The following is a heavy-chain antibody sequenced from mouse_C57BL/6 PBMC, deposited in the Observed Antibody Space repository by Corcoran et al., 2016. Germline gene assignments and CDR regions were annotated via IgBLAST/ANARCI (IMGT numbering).Heavy chain of an antibody. V-gene: IGHV9-3*01. CDR2: INTYSGVP. Sequence: IQXVQSGPELKKPGETVKISCKASGYTFTTYGMSWVKQAPGKGLKWMGWINTYSGVPTYADDFKGRFAFSLETSASTAYLQINNLKNEDTATYFCTRRMITTVVGRDWYFDVWGTGTTVNVSS. CDR1: GYTFTTYG. D-gene: IGHD1-1*01. CDR3: TRRMITTVVGRDWYFDV. J-gene: IGHJ1*03.